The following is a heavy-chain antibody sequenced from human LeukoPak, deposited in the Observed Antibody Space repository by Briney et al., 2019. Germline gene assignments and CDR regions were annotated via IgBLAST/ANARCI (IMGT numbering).Heavy chain of an antibody. D-gene: IGHD1-26*01. CDR1: GFTFSSYS. Sequence: GGSLRLSCAASGFTFSSYSMNWVRQAPGKGLEWVSSISSSGSSISYADSVKGRFTISRDNAKNSLYLQMNSLRAEDTAVYYCARWAGAILTDYWGQGTLVTVSS. CDR3: ARWAGAILTDY. CDR2: ISSSGSSI. J-gene: IGHJ4*02. V-gene: IGHV3-21*01.